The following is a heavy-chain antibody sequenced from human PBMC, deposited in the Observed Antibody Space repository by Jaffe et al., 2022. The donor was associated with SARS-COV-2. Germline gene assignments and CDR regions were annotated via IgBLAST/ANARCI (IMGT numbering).Heavy chain of an antibody. CDR1: KLTSSNSV. D-gene: IGHD1-1*01. Sequence: EVQLLESGGGLVQPGGSLRLSCAASKLTSSNSVLNWVRQAPGKGLEWVSTWVSSVSGTGDRTYVADSVKGRFTVSRDDSKRTLYLEMNSLQAEDTAIYFCAKRRDDHHHYGLDVWGQGTTVTVSS. J-gene: IGHJ6*02. V-gene: IGHV3-23*01. CDR2: VSGTGDRT. CDR3: AKRRDDHHHYGLDV.